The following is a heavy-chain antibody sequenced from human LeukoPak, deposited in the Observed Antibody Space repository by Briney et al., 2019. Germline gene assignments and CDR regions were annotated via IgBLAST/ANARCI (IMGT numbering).Heavy chain of an antibody. Sequence: PSETLSLTCTVSGYSISSGYYWGWIRQPPGKGLEWIGSIYHSGSTYYNPSLKSRVTISVDTSRNQFSLKLNSVTAADTAVYYCAKSNGYGLVDIWGQGTMVTVSS. D-gene: IGHD3-10*01. V-gene: IGHV4-38-2*02. J-gene: IGHJ3*02. CDR2: IYHSGST. CDR1: GYSISSGYY. CDR3: AKSNGYGLVDI.